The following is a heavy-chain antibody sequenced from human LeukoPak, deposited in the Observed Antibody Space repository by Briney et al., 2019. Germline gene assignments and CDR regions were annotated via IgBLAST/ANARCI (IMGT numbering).Heavy chain of an antibody. CDR3: ARTTVVTPMDV. J-gene: IGHJ6*02. Sequence: PSETLSLTCTVSGGSISSGGYYWTWIRQHPEKGLEWIGYIYSSVATYYNPSLKSRVSISEDTSKNQFSLRLSSVTAADTAVYYCARTTVVTPMDVWGQGTTVTVSS. CDR2: IYSSVAT. CDR1: GGSISSGGYY. D-gene: IGHD4-23*01. V-gene: IGHV4-31*03.